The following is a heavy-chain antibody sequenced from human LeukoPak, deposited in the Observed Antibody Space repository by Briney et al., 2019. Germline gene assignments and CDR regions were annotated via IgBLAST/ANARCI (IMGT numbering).Heavy chain of an antibody. Sequence: GGSLRLSCAASGFTFSSYEMNWVRQAPGKGLEWVSYISSNGSTIYYADSVKGRFTISRDNAKNSLYLQMNSLRAEDTAVYYCAGGRGDYVWGSYRYGEFDYWGQGTLVTVSS. CDR3: AGGRGDYVWGSYRYGEFDY. J-gene: IGHJ4*02. V-gene: IGHV3-48*03. CDR2: ISSNGSTI. CDR1: GFTFSSYE. D-gene: IGHD3-16*02.